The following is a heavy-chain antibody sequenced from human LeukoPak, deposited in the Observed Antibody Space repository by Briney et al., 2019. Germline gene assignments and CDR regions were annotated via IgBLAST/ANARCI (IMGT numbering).Heavy chain of an antibody. CDR1: GFTFSSFA. Sequence: GGSLRLSCAASGFTFSSFAMSWVRQAPGKGLEWVSSIGGTGTVTYYGDSVKGRFTISRDNSKKTVHLEMSGLRADDTAVYYCAKDLYGDGGYCFEYWGQGTWSPSPQ. V-gene: IGHV3-23*01. CDR2: IGGTGTVT. J-gene: IGHJ4*02. CDR3: AKDLYGDGGYCFEY. D-gene: IGHD2-21*01.